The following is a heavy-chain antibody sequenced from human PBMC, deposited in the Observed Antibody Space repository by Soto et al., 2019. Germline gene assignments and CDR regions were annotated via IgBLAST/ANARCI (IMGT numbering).Heavy chain of an antibody. CDR1: GFIFRSYE. CDR2: ISSSGETV. V-gene: IGHV3-48*03. J-gene: IGHJ6*02. CDR3: ARDLLWCSSNSCYTDYYYYYGMDV. D-gene: IGHD2-2*02. Sequence: GGALRVSCASSGFIFRSYEFNWVRQAPGMGLEWISYISSSGETVYYAGSVEGRFAVSRDNAKNSLYLQMNSLRAEDTAVYYCARDLLWCSSNSCYTDYYYYYGMDVWGQGTKVTVYS.